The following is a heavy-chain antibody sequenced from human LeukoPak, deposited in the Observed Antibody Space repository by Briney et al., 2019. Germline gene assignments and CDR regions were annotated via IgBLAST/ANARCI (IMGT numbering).Heavy chain of an antibody. Sequence: PSETLSLTCTVSGGSFSGHHWSWIRQPPGKGLEWIGYIYHSGSTNYNPSLKSRVTISVDTSKNQFSLKLSSVTAADTAVYYCARYSSSWYLYYYGMDVWGQGTTVTVSS. J-gene: IGHJ6*02. CDR2: IYHSGST. D-gene: IGHD6-13*01. CDR1: GGSFSGHH. CDR3: ARYSSSWYLYYYGMDV. V-gene: IGHV4-59*11.